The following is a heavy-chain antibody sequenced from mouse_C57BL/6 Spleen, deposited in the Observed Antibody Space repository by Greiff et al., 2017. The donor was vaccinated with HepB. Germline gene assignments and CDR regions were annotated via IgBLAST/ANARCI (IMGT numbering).Heavy chain of an antibody. V-gene: IGHV5-4*01. CDR2: ISDGGSYT. J-gene: IGHJ2*01. CDR3: ARDGFHFDY. CDR1: GFTFSSYA. Sequence: EVMLVESGGGLVKPGGSLKLSCAASGFTFSSYAMSWVRQTPEKRLEWVATISDGGSYTYYPDNVKGRFTISRDNAKNNLYLQMSHLKSEDTAMYYCARDGFHFDYWGQGTTLTVSS. D-gene: IGHD2-2*01.